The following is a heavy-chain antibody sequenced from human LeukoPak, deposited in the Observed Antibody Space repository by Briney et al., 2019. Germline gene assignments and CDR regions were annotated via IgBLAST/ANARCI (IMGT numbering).Heavy chain of an antibody. D-gene: IGHD3-22*01. Sequence: SETLSLTCTVSGGSISSGSYYWSWIRQPAGKGLEWIGRIYTSGSTNYNPSLKSRVTISVDTSKNQFSLKLSSVTAADTAVYYCARGALPGEVVVINSFDYWGQGTLVTVSS. CDR3: ARGALPGEVVVINSFDY. J-gene: IGHJ4*02. CDR2: IYTSGST. CDR1: GGSISSGSYY. V-gene: IGHV4-61*02.